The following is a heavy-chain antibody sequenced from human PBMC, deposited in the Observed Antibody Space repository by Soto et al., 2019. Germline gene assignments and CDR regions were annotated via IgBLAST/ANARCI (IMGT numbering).Heavy chain of an antibody. CDR3: ARVPLHKGYYYYYGMDV. Sequence: QVQLVQSGAEVKKPGSSVKVSCKASGDTSTTYGVDWVRQAPGQGPEWMGGIIPIFGSTNYAQKFRDRVTMTADKSTSTVYMEVTSLRSEDTAVYYCARVPLHKGYYYYYGMDVWGQGTTVTVSS. J-gene: IGHJ6*02. D-gene: IGHD4-4*01. V-gene: IGHV1-69*06. CDR2: IIPIFGST. CDR1: GDTSTTYG.